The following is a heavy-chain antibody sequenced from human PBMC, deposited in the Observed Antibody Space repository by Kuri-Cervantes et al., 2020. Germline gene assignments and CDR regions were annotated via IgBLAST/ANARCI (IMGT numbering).Heavy chain of an antibody. J-gene: IGHJ4*02. Sequence: GEFLKISCAASGFTFTSYAMHWVRQAPGKGLEWVAVISSDGNNKYYADSVKGRFTISRDNSKNTLYLQMNSLRAEDTAVYYCARDPYCSGGNCYSVYWGQGTLVTVSS. CDR3: ARDPYCSGGNCYSVY. CDR1: GFTFTSYA. CDR2: ISSDGNNK. D-gene: IGHD2-15*01. V-gene: IGHV3-30-3*01.